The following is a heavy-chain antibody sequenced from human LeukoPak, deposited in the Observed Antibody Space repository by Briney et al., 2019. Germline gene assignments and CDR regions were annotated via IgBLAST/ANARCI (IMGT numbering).Heavy chain of an antibody. CDR1: GGSFSGYY. Sequence: PSETLSLTCAVYGGSFSGYYWSWIRQPPGKGLEWIGYIYYSGNTYYNPSLKSRVTISVDTSKNQFSLELSSVTPADTAAFYCARVSIGEPAGIRDFFYYYRHVGGKGTRVSVSS. V-gene: IGHV4-30-4*02. D-gene: IGHD6-6*01. CDR3: ARVSIGEPAGIRDFFYYYRHV. CDR2: IYYSGNT. J-gene: IGHJ6*03.